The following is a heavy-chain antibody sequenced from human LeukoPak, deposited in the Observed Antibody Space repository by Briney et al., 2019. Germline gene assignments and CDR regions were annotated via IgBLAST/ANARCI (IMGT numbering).Heavy chain of an antibody. V-gene: IGHV3-7*01. Sequence: GGSLRLSCAASGFTFSSYWMSWVRQAPGKGLEWVANIKQDGSEKYYVDSVKGRFTISRDNAKNSLYLQMNSLRAEDTDVYYCARGSWYGDFDYWGQGTLVTVSS. CDR3: ARGSWYGDFDY. CDR1: GFTFSSYW. CDR2: IKQDGSEK. J-gene: IGHJ4*02. D-gene: IGHD6-13*01.